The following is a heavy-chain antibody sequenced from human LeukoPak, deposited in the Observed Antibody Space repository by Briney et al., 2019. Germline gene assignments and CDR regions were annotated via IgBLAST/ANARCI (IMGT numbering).Heavy chain of an antibody. Sequence: PGGSLRLSCAASGFTFSSYWMHWVRQAPGKGLVWVSRIKTDGSYASYAESVKSRFTVSRDNAKNTLYLQMNSLGAEDTAVYYCVRWQDIWGQGTMVTVSS. CDR3: VRWQDI. CDR2: IKTDGSYA. V-gene: IGHV3-74*01. CDR1: GFTFSSYW. J-gene: IGHJ3*02.